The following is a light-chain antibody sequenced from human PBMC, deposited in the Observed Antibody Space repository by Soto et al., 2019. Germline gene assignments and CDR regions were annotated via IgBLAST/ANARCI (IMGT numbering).Light chain of an antibody. V-gene: IGKV3-20*01. J-gene: IGKJ4*01. CDR3: QQYGSSLLT. CDR2: NTS. Sequence: EIVLTQSPGTLSLSPGERATLSCRASQSVSSSYLACYQQKPGQAPRLLIYNTSSRATGIPDRFSGSGSGTDFTLTISILELEDFAVYYCQQYGSSLLTFGGGTKVEIK. CDR1: QSVSSSY.